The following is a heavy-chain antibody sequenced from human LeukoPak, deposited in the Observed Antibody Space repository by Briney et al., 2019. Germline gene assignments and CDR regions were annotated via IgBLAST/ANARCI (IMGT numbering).Heavy chain of an antibody. D-gene: IGHD3/OR15-3a*01. CDR3: ARVGDWSALTLSWLDP. V-gene: IGHV4-59*01. J-gene: IGHJ5*02. Sequence: PSETLSLTCTVSRGSISSNYWSWIRQAPGRGLEWSMYVYYNGSTNYNSSLKSRVTISVDTSTNHSSLKLRSMTAADTAVYYCARVGDWSALTLSWLDPWGPGTLVTVSS. CDR1: RGSISSNY. CDR2: VYYNGST.